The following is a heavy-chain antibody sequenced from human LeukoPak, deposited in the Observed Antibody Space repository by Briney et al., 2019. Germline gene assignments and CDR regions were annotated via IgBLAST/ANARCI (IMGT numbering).Heavy chain of an antibody. CDR3: ARRLVNSGSRTGLDY. CDR1: GGSISXXXXX. V-gene: IGHV4-39*01. Sequence: SGGSISXXXXXWXXXRQPXXXGXXXXGSIYYSGSTYYNPSLKSRVTISVDTSKNQFSLKLSSVTAADTAVYYCARRLVNSGSRTGLDYWGQGTLVTVSS. CDR2: IYYSGST. J-gene: IGHJ4*02. D-gene: IGHD1-26*01.